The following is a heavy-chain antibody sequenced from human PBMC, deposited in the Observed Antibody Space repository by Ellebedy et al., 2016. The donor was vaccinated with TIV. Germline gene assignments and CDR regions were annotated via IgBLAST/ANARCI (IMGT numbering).Heavy chain of an antibody. V-gene: IGHV3-11*06. Sequence: PGGSLRLSCAASGFTFSDYYMSWIRQAPGKGLEWISYISSSTTYTNYADSVKGRFTISRDNSKNTLYLQMNSLRAEDTAVYYCARDPYNWNYVGWFDPWGQGTLVTVSS. CDR2: ISSSTTYT. CDR3: ARDPYNWNYVGWFDP. D-gene: IGHD1-7*01. J-gene: IGHJ5*02. CDR1: GFTFSDYY.